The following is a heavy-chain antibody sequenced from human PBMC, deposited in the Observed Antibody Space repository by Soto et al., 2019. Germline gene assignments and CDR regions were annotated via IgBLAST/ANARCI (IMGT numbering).Heavy chain of an antibody. D-gene: IGHD5-12*01. J-gene: IGHJ6*02. Sequence: GGSLRLSCAASGFTFSNAWMNWVRQAPGKGLEWVGRIKSKTDGGTTDYAAPVKGRFTISRDDSKNTLYLQMNSLKTEDTAVYYCTTLRGYSGYDGGSYYYGMDVWGQGTTVTVSS. CDR1: GFTFSNAW. CDR2: IKSKTDGGTT. V-gene: IGHV3-15*07. CDR3: TTLRGYSGYDGGSYYYGMDV.